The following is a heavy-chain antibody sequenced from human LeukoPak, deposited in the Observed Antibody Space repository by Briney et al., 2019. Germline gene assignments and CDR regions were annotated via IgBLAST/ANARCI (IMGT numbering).Heavy chain of an antibody. D-gene: IGHD3-22*01. V-gene: IGHV4-34*01. CDR3: ARAGNYDSSGYYGYYFDY. J-gene: IGHJ4*02. CDR1: GGSFSGYY. Sequence: SETLSLTCAVYGGSFSGYYWSWIRQPPGEGLEWIGEINHSGSTNYNPSLKSRVTISVDTSKNQFSLKLSSVTAADTAVYYCARAGNYDSSGYYGYYFDYWGQGTLVTVSS. CDR2: INHSGST.